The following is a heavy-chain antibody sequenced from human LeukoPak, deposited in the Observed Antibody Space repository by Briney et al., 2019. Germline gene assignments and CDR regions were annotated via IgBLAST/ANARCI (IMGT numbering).Heavy chain of an antibody. CDR2: INHSGST. CDR1: GGSFSGYY. J-gene: IGHJ5*02. D-gene: IGHD3-10*01. CDR3: ARKGLLLWFGNWFDP. V-gene: IGHV4-34*01. Sequence: SETLSLTCAVYGGSFSGYYWSWIRQPPGKGLEWIGEINHSGSTNYYPSLKSRVTISVDTSKNQFSLKLSSVTAADTAVYYCARKGLLLWFGNWFDPWGQGTLVTVSS.